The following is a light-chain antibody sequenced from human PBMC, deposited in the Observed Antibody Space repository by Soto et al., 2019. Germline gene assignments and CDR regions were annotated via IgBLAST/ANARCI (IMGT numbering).Light chain of an antibody. CDR3: QEYNTHSRYT. Sequence: DIRMTQSPSTLSASVGDRVSITCRASQSISGWLAWYQQKPGKAPKLLIYKASSLESGVPSRFSGSGSGTEFTLTISSLQPDDFATYYCQEYNTHSRYTFGQGTKLEIK. V-gene: IGKV1-5*03. CDR1: QSISGW. J-gene: IGKJ2*01. CDR2: KAS.